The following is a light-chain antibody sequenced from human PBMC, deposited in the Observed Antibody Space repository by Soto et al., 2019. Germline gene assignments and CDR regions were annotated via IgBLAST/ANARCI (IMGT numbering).Light chain of an antibody. CDR3: QQYGSSHRT. Sequence: EIVLTQSPGTLSLSPGERATLSCRASQSVSSSYLDWYQQKPGQAPRLLIYGASSRATGIPDRFSGSGSGTDFTLTISRLEPEDFAVYYCQQYGSSHRTFGQGTRLEIK. J-gene: IGKJ5*01. V-gene: IGKV3-20*01. CDR2: GAS. CDR1: QSVSSSY.